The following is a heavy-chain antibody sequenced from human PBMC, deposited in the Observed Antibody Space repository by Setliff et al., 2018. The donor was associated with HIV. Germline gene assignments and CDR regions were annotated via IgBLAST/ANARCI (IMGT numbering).Heavy chain of an antibody. J-gene: IGHJ5*01. CDR2: IIHSGRT. Sequence: PSETLSLTCAVYGGSLRDHDWSWIRQTPRKGLEWIGEIIHSGRTNYNPSLKSRVIVSRDTSKNQLSLRLTSTTVADTAVYYCARGFEGYCSGDSCHWFDSWGQGTQVTVSS. CDR3: ARGFEGYCSGDSCHWFDS. CDR1: GGSLRDHD. D-gene: IGHD2-15*01. V-gene: IGHV4-34*12.